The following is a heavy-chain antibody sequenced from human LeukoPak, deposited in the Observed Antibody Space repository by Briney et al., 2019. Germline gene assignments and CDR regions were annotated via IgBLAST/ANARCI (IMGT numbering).Heavy chain of an antibody. CDR2: ISYVESET. D-gene: IGHD1-1*01. Sequence: PGGSLRLSCEASGFTFTDYGMHWVRQAPGKGLEWLAVISYVESETYYADSVKGRFTISRDNSKNMVYLRMDSLTADDTAIYYCGKATGTLGNWGQGTLVTVSS. CDR3: GKATGTLGN. J-gene: IGHJ4*02. CDR1: GFTFTDYG. V-gene: IGHV3-30*18.